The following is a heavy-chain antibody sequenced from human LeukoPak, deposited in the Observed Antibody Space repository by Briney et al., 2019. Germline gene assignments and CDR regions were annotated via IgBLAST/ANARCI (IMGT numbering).Heavy chain of an antibody. Sequence: GGSLRLSCAASGFTFSDLYMSWIRQAPGKGLEWVSYISSSGSTIYYADSVKGRFTISRDNAKNSLYLQMNSLRAEDTAVYYCATFTVTPGGAFDYWGQGTLVTVSS. V-gene: IGHV3-11*01. CDR1: GFTFSDLY. CDR2: ISSSGSTI. J-gene: IGHJ4*02. D-gene: IGHD4-17*01. CDR3: ATFTVTPGGAFDY.